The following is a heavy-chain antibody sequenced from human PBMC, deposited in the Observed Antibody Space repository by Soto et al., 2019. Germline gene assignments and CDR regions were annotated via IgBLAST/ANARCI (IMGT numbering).Heavy chain of an antibody. Sequence: SETLSLTCTVSGGSISSCGYYWSWIRQHPGKGLEWIGYIYYSGSTYYNPSLKSRVTISVDTSKNPFSLKLSSLTAADTAVYYCARVGGRNYYYYGLDVWGQGTTVTVSS. V-gene: IGHV4-31*03. CDR3: ARVGGRNYYYYGLDV. J-gene: IGHJ6*02. CDR1: GGSISSCGYY. D-gene: IGHD3-10*01. CDR2: IYYSGST.